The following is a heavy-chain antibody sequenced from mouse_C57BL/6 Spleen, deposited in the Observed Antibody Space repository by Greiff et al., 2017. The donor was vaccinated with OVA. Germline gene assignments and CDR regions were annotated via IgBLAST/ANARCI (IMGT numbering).Heavy chain of an antibody. CDR3: ARYGIMDY. J-gene: IGHJ2*01. V-gene: IGHV1-50*01. CDR2: IDPSDSYT. Sequence: QVQLQQPGAELVKPGASVKLSCKASGYTFTSYWMQWVKQRPGQGLEWIGEIDPSDSYTNYNQKFKGKATLTVDTSSSTAYMQLSSLTSEDSAVYYCARYGIMDYWGQGTTLTVSS. D-gene: IGHD2-1*01. CDR1: GYTFTSYW.